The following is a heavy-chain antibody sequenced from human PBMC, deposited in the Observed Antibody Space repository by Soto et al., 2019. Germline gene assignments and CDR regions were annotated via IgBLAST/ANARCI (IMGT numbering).Heavy chain of an antibody. CDR3: ARERPDGARLDP. Sequence: QVQLQESGPGLVKPSQTLSLTCTVSGGSISSGDYYWSWIRQPPGKGLEWIGYIYHGGSTYYNPSRKGRVTTAVDTSKNQFSLKLSSVTAADTAVYYCARERPDGARLDPWGQGTLVTVSS. CDR2: IYHGGST. V-gene: IGHV4-30-4*01. J-gene: IGHJ5*02. D-gene: IGHD6-6*01. CDR1: GGSISSGDYY.